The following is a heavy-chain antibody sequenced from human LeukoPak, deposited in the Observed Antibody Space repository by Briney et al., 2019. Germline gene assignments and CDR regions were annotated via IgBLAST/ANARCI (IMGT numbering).Heavy chain of an antibody. D-gene: IGHD3-22*01. J-gene: IGHJ4*02. Sequence: GGSLRLSCAASGFTFSSYSMNWVRQAPGKGLEWVSSISSSSYIYYADSVKGRFTISRDNAKNSLYLQMNSLRAEDTAVYYCARDSYYDSSGFDYWGQGTLVTVSS. CDR1: GFTFSSYS. CDR2: ISSSSYI. V-gene: IGHV3-21*01. CDR3: ARDSYYDSSGFDY.